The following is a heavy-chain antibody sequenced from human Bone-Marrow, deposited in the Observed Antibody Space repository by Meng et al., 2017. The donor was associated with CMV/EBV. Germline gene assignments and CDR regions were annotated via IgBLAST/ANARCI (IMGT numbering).Heavy chain of an antibody. J-gene: IGHJ4*02. CDR2: IKQDGSEK. V-gene: IGHV3-7*01. Sequence: GGSLRLSCAASGFTFSSYWMSWVRQAPGKGLEWVANIKQDGSEKYYVDSVKGRFTISRDNAKNSLYLQMNSLRAEDTAVYYCAKDRTPSTRIVGARGGGVDDWGQGTLVTVSS. CDR1: GFTFSSYW. D-gene: IGHD1-26*01. CDR3: AKDRTPSTRIVGARGGGVDD.